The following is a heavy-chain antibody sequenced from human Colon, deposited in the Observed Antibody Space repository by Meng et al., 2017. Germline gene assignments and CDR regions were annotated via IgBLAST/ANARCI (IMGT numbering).Heavy chain of an antibody. D-gene: IGHD1-7*01. CDR1: GYTFTDCY. J-gene: IGHJ4*02. V-gene: IGHV1-2*06. CDR2: IIPSSGVA. Sequence: QVQLGQSGPVVKKPGASGKLSCKASGYTFTDCYVHWVRQAPGQGLEWMGRIIPSSGVANSAQKFQGRVTLTWDTSISTAYMELSSLRSDDTAIYYCARDGGNYDFDYWGQGTLVTVSS. CDR3: ARDGGNYDFDY.